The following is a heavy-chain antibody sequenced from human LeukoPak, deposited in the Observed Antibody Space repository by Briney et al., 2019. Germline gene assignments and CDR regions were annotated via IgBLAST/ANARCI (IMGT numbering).Heavy chain of an antibody. CDR3: ARDTPVANAFDI. CDR2: ISSSSSYI. CDR1: GFTFSSYS. Sequence: GGSLRLSCAASGFTFSSYSMNWVRQAPGKGLEWVSSISSSSSYIYYADSVKGRFTISRDNAKNSLYLQMNSLRAEDTAVYYCARDTPVANAFDIWGPGTMVTVSS. V-gene: IGHV3-21*01. J-gene: IGHJ3*02. D-gene: IGHD2-15*01.